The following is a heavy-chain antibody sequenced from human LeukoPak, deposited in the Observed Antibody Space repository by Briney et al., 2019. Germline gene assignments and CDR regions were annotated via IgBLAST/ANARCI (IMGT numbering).Heavy chain of an antibody. CDR1: GDSISSGDYY. CDR3: ARVYEEDWFDP. Sequence: PSETLSLTCTVSGDSISSGDYYWSWIRQPAGKGLEWIGRISSSGSTNYNPSLKSRVTISVDTSKNQFSLKLSSVTAADTAVYYCARVYEEDWFDPWGQGTLVTVSS. J-gene: IGHJ5*02. CDR2: ISSSGST. V-gene: IGHV4-61*02. D-gene: IGHD3-3*01.